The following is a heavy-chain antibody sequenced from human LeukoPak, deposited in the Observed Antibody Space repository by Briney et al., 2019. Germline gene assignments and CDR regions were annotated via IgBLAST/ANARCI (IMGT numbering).Heavy chain of an antibody. V-gene: IGHV4-59*12. J-gene: IGHJ5*02. CDR1: GGSISSYY. D-gene: IGHD5-12*01. CDR3: ASTAALATTFTRWFDP. CDR2: IYYSGST. Sequence: SETLSLTCTVSGGSISSYYWSWLRQPPGKGLEWIGYIYYSGSTNYNPSLKSRDTISVDASKNQFSLKLSSVTAADTAVYYCASTAALATTFTRWFDPWGQGTLVTVSS.